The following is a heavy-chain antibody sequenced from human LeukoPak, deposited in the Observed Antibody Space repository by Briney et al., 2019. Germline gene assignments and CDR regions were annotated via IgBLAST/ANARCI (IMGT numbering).Heavy chain of an antibody. Sequence: KTSETLSLTCAVYGGSFSGYYWSWIRQPPEKGLEWIGEINHSGSTNYNPSLKSRVTISVDTSKNQFSLKLSSVTAADTAVYYCARGGCCSSTSCYFFDYWGQGTLVTVSS. CDR3: ARGGCCSSTSCYFFDY. J-gene: IGHJ4*02. CDR2: INHSGST. V-gene: IGHV4-34*01. D-gene: IGHD2-2*01. CDR1: GGSFSGYY.